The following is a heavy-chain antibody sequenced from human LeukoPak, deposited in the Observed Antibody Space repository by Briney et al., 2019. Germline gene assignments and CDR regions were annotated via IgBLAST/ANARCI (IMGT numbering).Heavy chain of an antibody. D-gene: IGHD3-22*01. J-gene: IGHJ4*02. V-gene: IGHV1-24*01. CDR1: GYTLTELS. Sequence: ASVKVSCKVSGYTLTELSMHWVRQAPGKGLEWMGGSDPEDGETIYAQKFQGRVTMTEDTSTDTAYMELSSLRSEDTAVYYCATDLYGSSGYMASYWGQGTLVTVSS. CDR3: ATDLYGSSGYMASY. CDR2: SDPEDGET.